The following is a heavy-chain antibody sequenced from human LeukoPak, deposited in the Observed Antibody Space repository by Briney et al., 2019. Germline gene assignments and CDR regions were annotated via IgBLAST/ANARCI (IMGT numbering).Heavy chain of an antibody. CDR3: TPHSGSREWYSRVDY. CDR2: IRTKAYGETT. Sequence: GGSLRLSCTASGFAFGDYGMSWVRQAPGKGLEWVGFIRTKAYGETTEYAASVKGRFTISRDDSKSSAYLQMNSLKTEDTAVYYCTPHSGSREWYSRVDYWGQGTLVTVSS. V-gene: IGHV3-49*04. J-gene: IGHJ4*02. CDR1: GFAFGDYG. D-gene: IGHD3-10*01.